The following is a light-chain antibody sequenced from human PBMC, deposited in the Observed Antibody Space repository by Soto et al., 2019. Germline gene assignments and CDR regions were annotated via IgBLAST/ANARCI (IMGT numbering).Light chain of an antibody. V-gene: IGKV1-5*03. Sequence: DIQMTKSPSTLSASVGDRVTITCRASQSISSWLAWYQQKPGKAPKLLIYKASSLESGVPSRFSGSGSGTEFTLTISSLQPDDFATYYCQQYNSYCTFGQGTKV. CDR1: QSISSW. CDR3: QQYNSYCT. J-gene: IGKJ1*01. CDR2: KAS.